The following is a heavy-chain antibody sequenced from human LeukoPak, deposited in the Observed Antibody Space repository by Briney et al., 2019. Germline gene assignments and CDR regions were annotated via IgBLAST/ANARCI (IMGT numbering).Heavy chain of an antibody. CDR1: GFTFSSYA. V-gene: IGHV3-23*01. Sequence: GGSLRLSCAASGFTFSSYAMSWVRQAPGKGLEWVSAISGSGGSTYYADSVKGRFTISRDNAKNSLFLQMNSLRVEDTAVYYCATWTGITPYWGQGTLVTVSS. J-gene: IGHJ4*02. D-gene: IGHD1-20*01. CDR3: ATWTGITPY. CDR2: ISGSGGST.